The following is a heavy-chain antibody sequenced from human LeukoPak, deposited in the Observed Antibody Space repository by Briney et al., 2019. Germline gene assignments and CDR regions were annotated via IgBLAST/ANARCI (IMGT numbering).Heavy chain of an antibody. CDR1: GFTFSSYA. CDR2: ISYDGSNK. D-gene: IGHD6-13*01. J-gene: IGHJ4*02. CDR3: ARAIIKQQLVEGAPDY. V-gene: IGHV3-30-3*01. Sequence: PGGSLRLSCAASGFTFSSYAMHWVRQAPGKGLEWVAVISYDGSNKYYADSVKGRFTISRDNSKNTLYLQMNSLRAEDTAVYYCARAIIKQQLVEGAPDYWGQGTLVTVSS.